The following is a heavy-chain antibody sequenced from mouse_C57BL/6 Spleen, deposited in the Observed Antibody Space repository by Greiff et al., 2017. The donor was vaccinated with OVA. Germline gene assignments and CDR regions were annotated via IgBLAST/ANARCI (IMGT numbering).Heavy chain of an antibody. CDR1: GFTFSSYA. D-gene: IGHD1-1*01. J-gene: IGHJ3*01. V-gene: IGHV5-9-1*02. CDR2: ISSGGDYI. Sequence: EVKVVESGEGLVKPGGSLKLSCAASGFTFSSYAMSWVRQTPEKRLEWVAYISSGGDYIYYADTVKGRFTISRDNARNTLYLQMSSLKSEDTAMYYCTRDEYYGSLAYWGQGTLVTVSA. CDR3: TRDEYYGSLAY.